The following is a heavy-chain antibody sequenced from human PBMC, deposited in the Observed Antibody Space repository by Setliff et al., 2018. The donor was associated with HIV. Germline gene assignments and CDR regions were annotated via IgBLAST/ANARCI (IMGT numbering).Heavy chain of an antibody. J-gene: IGHJ5*02. V-gene: IGHV4-59*12. D-gene: IGHD6-13*01. CDR1: GGSISSSY. Sequence: TLSLTCTVSGGSISSSYWSWIRQPPGKGLEWIGYIYYSGSTNYNPSLKSRVTISLDTSKNQFSLRLTSVTAADTAVYYCAREGGTGRSSWYGAYWYDPWGQGTLVTVSS. CDR2: IYYSGST. CDR3: AREGGTGRSSWYGAYWYDP.